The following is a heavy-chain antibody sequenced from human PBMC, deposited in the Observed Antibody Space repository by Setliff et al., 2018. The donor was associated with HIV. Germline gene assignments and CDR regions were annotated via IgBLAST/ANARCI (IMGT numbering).Heavy chain of an antibody. D-gene: IGHD1-26*01. V-gene: IGHV1-2*02. CDR1: GYTFTDYY. Sequence: GASVKVSCKVSGYTFTDYYIQWVRQAPGQGLEWMGWINPNSGGTNYAQKFQGRVTMTRDTSISTAYMELSRLRSDDTAMYYCARPLVGAARAFDYWGQGTLVTVSS. CDR3: ARPLVGAARAFDY. CDR2: INPNSGGT. J-gene: IGHJ4*02.